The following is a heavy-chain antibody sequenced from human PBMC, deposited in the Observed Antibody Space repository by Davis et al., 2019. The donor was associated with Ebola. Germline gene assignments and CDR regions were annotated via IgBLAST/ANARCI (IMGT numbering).Heavy chain of an antibody. D-gene: IGHD2-2*01. CDR3: ARDRCSSTSCYYDY. Sequence: GESLKISCAASGFTFSSYGMHWVRQAPGKGLEWVAVIWYDGSNKYYADSVKGRFTISRDNSKHTLYLQMNSLRAEDTAVYYCARDRCSSTSCYYDYWGQGTLVTVSS. CDR1: GFTFSSYG. CDR2: IWYDGSNK. V-gene: IGHV3-33*01. J-gene: IGHJ4*02.